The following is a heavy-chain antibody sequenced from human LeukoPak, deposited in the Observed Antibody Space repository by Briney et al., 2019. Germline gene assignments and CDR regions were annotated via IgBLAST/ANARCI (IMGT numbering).Heavy chain of an antibody. J-gene: IGHJ6*02. D-gene: IGHD2-2*01. CDR1: GCTISSYY. CDR2: IYYSGST. V-gene: IGHV4-59*01. Sequence: PSETLTLTCTVSGCTISSYYWSWIRQPPGKGLEWIGYIYYSGSTNYNPSLKSRVTISVDTSKNQFSLKLSSVTAADTAVYYCAGGYQLLFSSGYGMDVWGQGTTVTVSS. CDR3: AGGYQLLFSSGYGMDV.